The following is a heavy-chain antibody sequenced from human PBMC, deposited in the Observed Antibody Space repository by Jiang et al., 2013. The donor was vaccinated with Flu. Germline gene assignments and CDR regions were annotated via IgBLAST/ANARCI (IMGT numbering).Heavy chain of an antibody. J-gene: IGHJ3*02. V-gene: IGHV1-18*04. CDR1: GGSFNNYA. CDR3: ARDRGFQSVEWLAPSAFDI. D-gene: IGHD3-3*01. Sequence: GAEVKKPGSSIKVSCKASGGSFNNYALSWVRQAPGQGLEWMGWISGYNGNTNYAQKLQGRVTMTTDTSTSTAYMELRSLRSDDTAVYYCARDRGFQSVEWLAPSAFDIWGQGTMVTVSS. CDR2: ISGYNGNT.